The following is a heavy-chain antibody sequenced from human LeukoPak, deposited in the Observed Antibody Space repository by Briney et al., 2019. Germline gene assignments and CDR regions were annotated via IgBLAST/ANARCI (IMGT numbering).Heavy chain of an antibody. Sequence: SETLSLTCGVYGGSFSGYYWSWIRQPPGKGLEWIGEINHSGSTNYNPSLKSRVTISVDTSKNQFSLKLSSVTAADTAVYYCAKLSMVRARGRPRYYYAIDVWGKGTTVTVSP. V-gene: IGHV4-34*01. D-gene: IGHD3-10*01. CDR3: AKLSMVRARGRPRYYYAIDV. CDR2: INHSGST. CDR1: GGSFSGYY. J-gene: IGHJ6*04.